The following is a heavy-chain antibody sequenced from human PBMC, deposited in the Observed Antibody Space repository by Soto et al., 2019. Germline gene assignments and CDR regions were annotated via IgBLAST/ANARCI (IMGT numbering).Heavy chain of an antibody. CDR1: GFTFSSYW. D-gene: IGHD6-6*01. Sequence: EVQLVESGGGLVQPGGSLRLSCAASGFTFSSYWMSWVRQAPGKGLEWVANIKQDGSEKYYVDSVKGRFTISRDNAKNSLYLQMNSLRAEDTAVYYCARDVRGDSIAARANWFDPWGQGTLVTVSS. V-gene: IGHV3-7*01. CDR2: IKQDGSEK. J-gene: IGHJ5*02. CDR3: ARDVRGDSIAARANWFDP.